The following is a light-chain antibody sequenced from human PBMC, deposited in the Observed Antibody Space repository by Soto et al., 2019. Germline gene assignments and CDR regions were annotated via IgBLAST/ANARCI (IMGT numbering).Light chain of an antibody. V-gene: IGKV3-15*01. Sequence: EIVMTQSPDTLSLSPGEKATLYCRASVSVRTDLAWYQQKPGQSPRLLIYGASTRATGVPVRFSGSGSGSEFTLTINPLQSEDFSDYYCQQYHNWLPITFGQGTRLEI. CDR2: GAS. J-gene: IGKJ5*01. CDR3: QQYHNWLPIT. CDR1: VSVRTD.